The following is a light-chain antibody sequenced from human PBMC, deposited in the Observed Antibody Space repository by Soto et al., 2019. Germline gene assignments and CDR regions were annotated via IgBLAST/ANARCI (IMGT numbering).Light chain of an antibody. V-gene: IGKV2-30*01. CDR1: QSLAYIDGNTY. J-gene: IGKJ1*01. CDR3: MQGTHWPTT. Sequence: DVVMTQSPLSLSATLGQPASISCRSSQSLAYIDGNTYLTWFHQRPGQSPRRLIYKVSNRDSGVPDRFSGSGSGTEFTLQISRVEAEDVGLYYCMQGTHWPTTFGQGTKVEI. CDR2: KVS.